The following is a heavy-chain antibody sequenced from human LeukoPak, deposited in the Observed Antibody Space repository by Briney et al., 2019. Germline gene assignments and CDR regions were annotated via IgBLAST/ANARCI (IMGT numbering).Heavy chain of an antibody. V-gene: IGHV1-24*01. D-gene: IGHD2-2*01. CDR3: ARADFLALRDIVVVPAAQRYYFDY. CDR1: GYTLTGLS. J-gene: IGHJ4*02. CDR2: FDPEDGET. Sequence: GASVKVSCKVSGYTLTGLSMHWVRQAPGKGLEWMGGFDPEDGETIYAQKFQGRVTMTEDTSTDTAYMELSSLRSEDTAVYYCARADFLALRDIVVVPAAQRYYFDYWGQGTLVTVSS.